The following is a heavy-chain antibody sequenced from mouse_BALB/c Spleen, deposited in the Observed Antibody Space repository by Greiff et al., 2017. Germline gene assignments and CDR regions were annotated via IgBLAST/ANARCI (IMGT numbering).Heavy chain of an antibody. J-gene: IGHJ4*01. Sequence: EVKLMESGGGLVQPGGSLRLSCATSGFTFTDYYMSWVRQPPGKALEWLGFIRNKANGYTTEYSASVKGRFTISRDNSQSILYLQMNTLRAEDSATYYCARDTTSMGDWGQGTSVTVSS. V-gene: IGHV7-3*02. CDR2: IRNKANGYTT. CDR3: ARDTTSMGD. CDR1: GFTFTDYY.